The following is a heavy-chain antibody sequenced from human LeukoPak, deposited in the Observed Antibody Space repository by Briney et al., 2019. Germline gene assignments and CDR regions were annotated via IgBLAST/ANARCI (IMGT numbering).Heavy chain of an antibody. V-gene: IGHV3-23*01. J-gene: IGHJ4*02. Sequence: GGSLRLSCAASGFIFSSYAMSWVRQAPGKGLEGVSTISGSGGSTYYADSVKGRFTISRDNSKNTVYLQMNILRAEDTAVYYCAKDRSCIIYVFHGYFDYWGQGTLVTVSS. CDR2: ISGSGGST. CDR1: GFIFSSYA. D-gene: IGHD3-16*01. CDR3: AKDRSCIIYVFHGYFDY.